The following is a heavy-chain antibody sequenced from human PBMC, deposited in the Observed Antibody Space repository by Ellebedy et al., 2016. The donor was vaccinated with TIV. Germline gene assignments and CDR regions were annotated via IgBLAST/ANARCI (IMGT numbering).Heavy chain of an antibody. CDR3: ARASSFGEFVKYFDP. J-gene: IGHJ5*02. Sequence: GESLKISCKAAGYRFTSFWISWVRQMSGKGLEWMGVIYHGDSDATYSPSFQGQVTISVDKSINTAYLQWSNLKASDTAMYYCARASSFGEFVKYFDPWGQGTLVTVSS. D-gene: IGHD3-10*01. V-gene: IGHV5-51*01. CDR1: GYRFTSFW. CDR2: IYHGDSDA.